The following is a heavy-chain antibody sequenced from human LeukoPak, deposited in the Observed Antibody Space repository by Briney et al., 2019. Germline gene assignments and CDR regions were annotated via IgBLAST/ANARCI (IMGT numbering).Heavy chain of an antibody. CDR3: ARDRGGAFDI. V-gene: IGHV3-30*04. CDR1: GFTFSSCA. CDR2: ISYDGSNK. D-gene: IGHD3-10*01. J-gene: IGHJ3*02. Sequence: GGSLRLSCAASGFTFSSCAMHWVRQAPGKGLEWVAVISYDGSNKYYADSVKGRFTISRDNSKNTLYLQMNSLRAEDTAVYYCARDRGGAFDIWGQGTMVTVSS.